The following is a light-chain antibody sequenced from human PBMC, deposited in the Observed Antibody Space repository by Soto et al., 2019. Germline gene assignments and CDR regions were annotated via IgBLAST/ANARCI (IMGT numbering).Light chain of an antibody. Sequence: PGERVTLSCRASQSVSSSYLTWYQQKPGQAPRLLIYGASTRATGTPARFSGSGSGTDFTLTISSLQPEDFAVYYCQQDYNVPWTFGKGTKV. CDR1: QSVSSSY. V-gene: IGKV3D-7*01. CDR3: QQDYNVPWT. CDR2: GAS. J-gene: IGKJ1*01.